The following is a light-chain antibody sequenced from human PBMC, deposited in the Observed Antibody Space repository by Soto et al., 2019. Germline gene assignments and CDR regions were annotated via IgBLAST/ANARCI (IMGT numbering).Light chain of an antibody. Sequence: QSALTQPASVSGSPGQSITISCTGISSDVGGYNYVSWYQQHPGKAPKLMIYDVSNRPSGVSNRFSGSKSGNTASLTISGLQAEDEADYYCSSYTSSSTLNYVFGTGTKLTVL. CDR1: SSDVGGYNY. V-gene: IGLV2-14*01. J-gene: IGLJ1*01. CDR2: DVS. CDR3: SSYTSSSTLNYV.